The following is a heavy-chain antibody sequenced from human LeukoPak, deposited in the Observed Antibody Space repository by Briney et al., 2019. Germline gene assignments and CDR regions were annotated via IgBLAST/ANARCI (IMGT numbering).Heavy chain of an antibody. CDR2: ISPYNGKT. V-gene: IGHV1-18*01. Sequence: GASVKVSCKASGYTFTMNGISWVRQAPGQGLEWMGWISPYNGKTNYVDKLQGRVTMTTDTSTSTAYMELRSLRSDDTAVYYCARSRQLDYDYWGQGTLVTVSS. CDR1: GYTFTMNG. D-gene: IGHD6-13*01. CDR3: ARSRQLDYDY. J-gene: IGHJ4*02.